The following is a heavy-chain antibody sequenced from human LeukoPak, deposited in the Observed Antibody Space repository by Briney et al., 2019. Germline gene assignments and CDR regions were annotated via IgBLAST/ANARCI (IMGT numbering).Heavy chain of an antibody. V-gene: IGHV3-7*01. Sequence: GGSLRLSCAASGFTFSTYWMSWVRQAPGKGLEWVANIKEDGSEIYYVDSVKGRFTISRDNAKNSLYLQMNSLRAEDTAVYYCARDRDGYPHDLWGQGTLVTVSS. CDR2: IKEDGSEI. J-gene: IGHJ4*02. CDR1: GFTFSTYW. CDR3: ARDRDGYPHDL. D-gene: IGHD5-18*01.